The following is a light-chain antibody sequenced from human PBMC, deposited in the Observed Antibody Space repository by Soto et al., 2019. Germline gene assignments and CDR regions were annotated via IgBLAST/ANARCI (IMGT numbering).Light chain of an antibody. J-gene: IGKJ1*01. CDR3: QQYGSSPTWT. CDR1: QSVSSSY. Sequence: EIVLTQSPGTLSLSPGERATLSCRASQSVSSSYLAWYQQKPGQAPRLLIDGASSRATGIPDRFSGIGSGTDFTLTISSLEPEDVAVYYCQQYGSSPTWTFGQGTKVEIK. CDR2: GAS. V-gene: IGKV3-20*01.